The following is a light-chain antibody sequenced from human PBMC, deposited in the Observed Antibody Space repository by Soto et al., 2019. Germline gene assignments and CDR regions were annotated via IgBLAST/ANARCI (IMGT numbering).Light chain of an antibody. CDR1: QSVLYTSNNKKY. CDR2: WAS. V-gene: IGKV4-1*01. J-gene: IGKJ4*01. Sequence: DIVMTQSPDSLAVSLGERATIKRKSSQSVLYTSNNKKYLAWYQQKPGQPPKLLIYWASTRESGVPDRFSGSGSGTDFTLTISSLQAEDVAVYYCQQYYTTPLTFGGGTKVEIK. CDR3: QQYYTTPLT.